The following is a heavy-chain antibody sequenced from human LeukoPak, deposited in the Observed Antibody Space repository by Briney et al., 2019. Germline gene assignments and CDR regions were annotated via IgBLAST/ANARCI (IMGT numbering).Heavy chain of an antibody. D-gene: IGHD1-26*01. V-gene: IGHV3-23*01. J-gene: IGHJ6*01. CDR2: ISGSGENT. CDR1: VFTFRRFA. Sequence: GGSLRLSCAASVFTFRRFAMSWVRRTPGKGLEWVSGISGSGENTLYADSVKGRLTISRDNSKNTLYLEKNSLRDEDTAIYYCAKMKGHPLPKYYMDVWGQGTTVTVSS. CDR3: AKMKGHPLPKYYMDV.